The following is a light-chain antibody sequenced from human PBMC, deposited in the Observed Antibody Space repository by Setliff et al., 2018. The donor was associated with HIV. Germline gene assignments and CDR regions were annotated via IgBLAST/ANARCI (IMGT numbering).Light chain of an antibody. CDR3: SSYRRTNTWV. Sequence: QSALAQPASVSGSPGQSITFSCTGTSSDVGNYNLVSWYQHHPGKAPKLMLYEVTKRPSGISDRFSGSKSGDTASLTISGLQAEDEAGYYCSSYRRTNTWVFGGGTKVTVL. J-gene: IGLJ2*01. CDR1: SSDVGNYNL. V-gene: IGLV2-14*02. CDR2: EVT.